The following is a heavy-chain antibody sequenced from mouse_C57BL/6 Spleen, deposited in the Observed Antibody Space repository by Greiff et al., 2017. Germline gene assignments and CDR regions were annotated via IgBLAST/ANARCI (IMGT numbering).Heavy chain of an antibody. V-gene: IGHV1-58*01. D-gene: IGHD1-1*01. Sequence: EVQLEESGAELVRPGSSVKMSCKTSGYTFTSYGINWVKQRPGQGLEWIGYICIGNGYTEYNEKFKGKATLTSNTSSSTDYMQLSSLTSEDSAIYFCALYYGSSYVYFDYWGQGTTLTVST. CDR2: ICIGNGYT. CDR1: GYTFTSYG. J-gene: IGHJ2*01. CDR3: ALYYGSSYVYFDY.